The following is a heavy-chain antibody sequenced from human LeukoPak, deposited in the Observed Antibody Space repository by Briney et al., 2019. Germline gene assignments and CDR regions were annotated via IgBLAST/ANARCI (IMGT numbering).Heavy chain of an antibody. J-gene: IGHJ4*02. CDR2: ISTYNGET. CDR1: GYTFNNYD. CDR3: ATATIAAGSFPPFDY. Sequence: ASVKVSCKASGYTFNNYDISWVRQAPGQGLEWMGWISTYNGETKYAQKLQGRVTMTTDTSTSTAYMELRSLKSDDTAVYYCATATIAAGSFPPFDYWGQGILVTVSS. D-gene: IGHD6-13*01. V-gene: IGHV1-18*01.